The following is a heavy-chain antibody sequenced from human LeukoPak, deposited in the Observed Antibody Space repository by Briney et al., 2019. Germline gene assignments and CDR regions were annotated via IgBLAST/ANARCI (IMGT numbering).Heavy chain of an antibody. D-gene: IGHD3-22*01. V-gene: IGHV4-39*01. CDR3: ARYWGPYDNSGAYFDY. J-gene: IGHJ4*02. Sequence: SETLSLTCTLSGDSISSSSYYWVWVRQPPGKGLEWIATIHYTGSTYYNPSLKSRVTISVDTSKNQFSLKLSSVTAADTAMYYCARYWGPYDNSGAYFDYWGQGTLVTVSS. CDR2: IHYTGST. CDR1: GDSISSSSYY.